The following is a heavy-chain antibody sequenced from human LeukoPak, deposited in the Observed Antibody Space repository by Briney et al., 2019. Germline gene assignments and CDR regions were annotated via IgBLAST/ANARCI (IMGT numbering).Heavy chain of an antibody. V-gene: IGHV1-46*01. Sequence: ASVKVSCKASGYTFTSYYLYWVRQAPGQGLEWMGVINPSGGSTTSAQKFQGRVTMTRDTSTSTAYMELSRLRSDDTAVYYCARDGVPIEYWGQGTLVTVSS. CDR2: INPSGGST. J-gene: IGHJ4*02. D-gene: IGHD3-16*01. CDR1: GYTFTSYY. CDR3: ARDGVPIEY.